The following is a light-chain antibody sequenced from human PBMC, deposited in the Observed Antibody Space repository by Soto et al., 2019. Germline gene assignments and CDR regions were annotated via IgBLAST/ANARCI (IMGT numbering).Light chain of an antibody. CDR2: AAS. CDR3: QQSHSTPWT. Sequence: DIPMTQSPSSLSAFVGDRVTITCRASQSISTYVNWYQQKPGKAPNLLIIAASSLQGGVPSRFSGGGYGTDFSLTISRLHPEDFAIYFCQQSHSTPWTFGQGTKVEVK. V-gene: IGKV1-39*01. J-gene: IGKJ1*01. CDR1: QSISTY.